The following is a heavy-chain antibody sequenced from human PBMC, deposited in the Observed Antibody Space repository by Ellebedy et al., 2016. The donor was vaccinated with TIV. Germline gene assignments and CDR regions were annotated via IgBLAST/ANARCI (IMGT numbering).Heavy chain of an antibody. CDR2: IYYSGST. D-gene: IGHD3-3*01. V-gene: IGHV4-61*01. J-gene: IGHJ4*02. CDR1: GGSISSSSYY. Sequence: SETLSLTCTVSGGSISSSSYYWSWIRQPAGKGLEWIGYIYYSGSTNYNPSLKSRVTISVDTSKNQFSLKLSSVTAADTAMYYCVRGPGRGYPTDKWGPGTLVTVSS. CDR3: VRGPGRGYPTDK.